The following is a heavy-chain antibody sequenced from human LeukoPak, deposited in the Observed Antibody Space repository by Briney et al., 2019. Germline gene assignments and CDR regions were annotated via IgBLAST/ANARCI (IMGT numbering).Heavy chain of an antibody. J-gene: IGHJ4*02. Sequence: ASVKVSCKASGYTFTSYAMHWVRQAPGQRLEWMGWINAGNGNTKYSQKFQGRVTITRDTSASTAYMELSSLRSEDTAVYYCARDGTYYYDSSGFDYWGQGTLVTVSS. V-gene: IGHV1-3*01. CDR1: GYTFTSYA. CDR2: INAGNGNT. CDR3: ARDGTYYYDSSGFDY. D-gene: IGHD3-22*01.